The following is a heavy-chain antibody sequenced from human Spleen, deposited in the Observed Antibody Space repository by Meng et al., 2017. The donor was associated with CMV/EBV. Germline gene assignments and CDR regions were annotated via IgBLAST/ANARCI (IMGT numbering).Heavy chain of an antibody. Sequence: SGPTLVKPTQTLTLTCTFSGFSLSTSGVGVGWIRQPPGKALEWLALIYWNDDKRYSPSLKSRLTITKDTSKNQVVLTMTNMDPVDTATYYCARIGHDFYYFDYWGQGTLVTVSS. J-gene: IGHJ4*02. CDR1: GFSLSTSGVG. CDR2: IYWNDDK. D-gene: IGHD3-3*01. V-gene: IGHV2-5*01. CDR3: ARIGHDFYYFDY.